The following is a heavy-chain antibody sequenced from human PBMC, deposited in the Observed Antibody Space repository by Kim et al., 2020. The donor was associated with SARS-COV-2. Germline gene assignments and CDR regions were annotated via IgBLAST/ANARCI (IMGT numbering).Heavy chain of an antibody. D-gene: IGHD3-10*01. CDR3: IRGGDNPGY. CDR1: GYSFTIHG. V-gene: IGHV1-3*04. CDR2: INTGNGNT. J-gene: IGHJ4*02. Sequence: ASVKVSCKASGYSFTIHGIHWVRQAPGQGLEWMGWINTGNGNTRLSQKFQGRVTITRDTSASTASMELSSLRSEDTAVYYCIRGGDNPGYWGQGTLVTVSS.